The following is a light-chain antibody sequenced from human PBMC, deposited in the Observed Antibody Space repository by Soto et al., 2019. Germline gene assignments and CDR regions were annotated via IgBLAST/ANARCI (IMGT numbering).Light chain of an antibody. CDR3: MQTLQTWT. V-gene: IGKV2-28*01. CDR2: LGF. CDR1: QSLLHNNGYNY. Sequence: DIVMTQSPLSLPVTPGEPASISCRSSQSLLHNNGYNYLDWYLQKPGQSPQLLIYLGFNRASGVPDRFSGSGSGTYFTLKISRVEAEDVGVYYCMQTLQTWTFGQGTKVEIK. J-gene: IGKJ1*01.